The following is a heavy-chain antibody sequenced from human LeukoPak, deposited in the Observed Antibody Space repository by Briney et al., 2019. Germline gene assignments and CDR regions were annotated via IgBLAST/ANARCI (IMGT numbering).Heavy chain of an antibody. Sequence: QTGGSLRLSCAASGFTFSSYSMTWVRQAPGKGLEWVSTIRSNGGDTFYTDSVKGRFTISRDNSKNTLYLEMNSLRAEDTAVYSWARGGYPTWLDPWGQGTLAPSPQ. D-gene: IGHD2-15*01. CDR3: ARGGYPTWLDP. CDR2: IRSNGGDT. J-gene: IGHJ5*02. CDR1: GFTFSSYS. V-gene: IGHV3-23*01.